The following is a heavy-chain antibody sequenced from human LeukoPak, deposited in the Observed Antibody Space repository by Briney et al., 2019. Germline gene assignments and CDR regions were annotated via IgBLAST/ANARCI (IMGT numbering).Heavy chain of an antibody. Sequence: SETLSLTCAVSGYSISSGYYWGWIRQPPGKGLEWIGSIYHSGSTYYNPSLKSRVTISVDTSKNQFSLKLSSVTAADTAVCYCASFLGNFGYWGQGTLVTVSS. CDR2: IYHSGST. V-gene: IGHV4-38-2*01. CDR3: ASFLGNFGY. J-gene: IGHJ4*02. CDR1: GYSISSGYY. D-gene: IGHD2/OR15-2a*01.